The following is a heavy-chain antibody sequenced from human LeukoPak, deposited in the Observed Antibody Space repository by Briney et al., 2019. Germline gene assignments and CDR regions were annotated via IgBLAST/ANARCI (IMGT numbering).Heavy chain of an antibody. CDR2: IYHSGST. J-gene: IGHJ4*02. V-gene: IGHV4-59*01. CDR1: GGSITNYY. Sequence: PSETLSLTCTVSGGSITNYYWSWIRQPPGKGLEWIGNIYHSGSTNYNPSLKSRVTISVDASKNQFSLKLSSVTAADTAVYYCAREVCSSTSCSFDYWGQGTLVTVSS. CDR3: AREVCSSTSCSFDY. D-gene: IGHD2-2*01.